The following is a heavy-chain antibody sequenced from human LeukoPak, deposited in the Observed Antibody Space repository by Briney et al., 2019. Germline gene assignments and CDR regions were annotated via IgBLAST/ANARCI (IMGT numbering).Heavy chain of an antibody. V-gene: IGHV4-39*01. D-gene: IGHD2-2*01. Sequence: YPSETLSLTCTVSGDSISSRSYYWGWIRQPPGKGLEWIGSIYYSGSTYYNPSLKSRVTISVNTSKNQFSLKLSSVTAADTAVYYCARGRYCSSTSCLDAFDIWGQGTMVTVSS. CDR2: IYYSGST. CDR3: ARGRYCSSTSCLDAFDI. CDR1: GDSISSRSYY. J-gene: IGHJ3*02.